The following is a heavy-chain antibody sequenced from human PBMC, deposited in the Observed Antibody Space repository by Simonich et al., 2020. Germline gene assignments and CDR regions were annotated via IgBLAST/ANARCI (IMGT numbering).Heavy chain of an antibody. V-gene: IGHV3-7*01. D-gene: IGHD7-27*01. Sequence: EVQLVESGGGLVQPGGSLRLSCAASGFTFSSFWMRWVHQGTGKGQECVANIKKEGSEKYYVDSVKGRFTSSRDYAKNSMYLQMNSLRAEDTAVYYCARDGLGTAYYYYMDVWGKGTTVTVSS. J-gene: IGHJ6*03. CDR3: ARDGLGTAYYYYMDV. CDR1: GFTFSSFW. CDR2: IKKEGSEK.